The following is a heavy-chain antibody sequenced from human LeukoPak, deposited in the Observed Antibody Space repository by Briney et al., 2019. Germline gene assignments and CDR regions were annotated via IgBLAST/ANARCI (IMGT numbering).Heavy chain of an antibody. CDR2: ISSYTGNT. J-gene: IGHJ3*01. CDR3: GRNSSGDAFDV. Sequence: GASVKVSCKASGYTFVSYDISWVRQAPGQGLEWMGWISSYTGNTNYAQKLQGRVAMTTDTSTSTAYMELRSLRSDDMAVYYCGRNSSGDAFDVWGQGTMVTVSS. V-gene: IGHV1-18*03. D-gene: IGHD6-19*01. CDR1: GYTFVSYD.